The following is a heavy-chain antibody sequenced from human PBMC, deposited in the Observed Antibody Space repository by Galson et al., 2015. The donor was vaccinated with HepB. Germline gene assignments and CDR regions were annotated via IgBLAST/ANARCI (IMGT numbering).Heavy chain of an antibody. J-gene: IGHJ4*02. D-gene: IGHD6-13*01. CDR1: GFTFSSYS. V-gene: IGHV3-48*02. Sequence: SLRLSCAASGFTFSSYSMNWVRQAPGKGLEWVSYISSSSSTIYYADSVKGRFTISRDNAENSLYLQMNSLRDEDTAVYYCARERQYSSSWYGGYADTTYFDYWGQGTLVTVSS. CDR3: ARERQYSSSWYGGYADTTYFDY. CDR2: ISSSSSTI.